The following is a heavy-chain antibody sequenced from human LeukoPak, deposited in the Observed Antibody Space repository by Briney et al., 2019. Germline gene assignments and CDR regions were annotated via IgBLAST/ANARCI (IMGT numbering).Heavy chain of an antibody. CDR2: IYGGGST. D-gene: IGHD4-23*01. CDR1: GFTVSSNY. CDR3: ARIAGGGTVITH. V-gene: IGHV3-53*01. Sequence: GGSLRLSCAASGFTVSSNYMSWVHQAPGKGLEWVSLIYGGGSTYYADSVKGRFSISRDNSKNALYLQMSSLRVGDTAVYYCARIAGGGTVITHWGQGTLVTVSS. J-gene: IGHJ4*02.